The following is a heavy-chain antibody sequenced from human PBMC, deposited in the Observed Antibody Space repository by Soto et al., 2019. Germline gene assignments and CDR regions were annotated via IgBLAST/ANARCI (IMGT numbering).Heavy chain of an antibody. CDR2: IYYSGST. D-gene: IGHD6-13*01. CDR3: ARDIPDSSSWYNCAFDI. CDR1: GGSISSGDYY. V-gene: IGHV4-30-4*01. Sequence: QVQLQESGPGLVKPSQTLSLTCTVSGGSISSGDYYWSWIRQPPGKGLEWIGYIYYSGSTYYNPSLRRRVTISVDTSKNQFSLKLSSVTAADTAVYYCARDIPDSSSWYNCAFDIWGQGTMVTVSS. J-gene: IGHJ3*02.